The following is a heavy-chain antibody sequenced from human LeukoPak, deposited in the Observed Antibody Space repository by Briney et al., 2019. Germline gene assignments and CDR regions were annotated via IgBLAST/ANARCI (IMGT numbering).Heavy chain of an antibody. CDR2: ISYDGTNK. V-gene: IGHV3-30*18. CDR3: AKDRGTAVAGTNWFDP. CDR1: GFTFSNYG. Sequence: GRSLRLSCAASGFTFSNYGMHWVRQAPGKGLEGVALISYDGTNKFYADSVKGRFTISRDNSKNTLSLQMNSLRAEDTAVYYCAKDRGTAVAGTNWFDPWGQGTLVTVSS. J-gene: IGHJ5*02. D-gene: IGHD6-19*01.